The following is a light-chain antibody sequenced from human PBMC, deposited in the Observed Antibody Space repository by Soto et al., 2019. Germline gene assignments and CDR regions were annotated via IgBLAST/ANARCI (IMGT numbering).Light chain of an antibody. V-gene: IGKV1-8*01. Sequence: AIRMTQSPSSLSASAGDRVAIACRASQDVGRYLAWYQQKPGQAPKLVIYGASTLQTGVPSRFSGGGSGTDFSLTISCLQSEDFATYYCQHYQNYPWTFGQGTKVEIK. CDR2: GAS. CDR1: QDVGRY. J-gene: IGKJ1*01. CDR3: QHYQNYPWT.